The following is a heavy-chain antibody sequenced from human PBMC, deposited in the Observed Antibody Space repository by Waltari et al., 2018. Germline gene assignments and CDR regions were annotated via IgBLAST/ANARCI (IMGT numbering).Heavy chain of an antibody. J-gene: IGHJ4*02. CDR1: GGSLSGYY. V-gene: IGHV4-59*12. CDR3: AGKPGTGRSYYFDY. Sequence: QVQLQESGPGLVKPSETLSLTCAVSGGSLSGYYWNWFRQTPGKGLEWIGYIGGSGETTYYNPSLKSRVTLSTDTSKNQFSLKLSSVTAADTAVYYCAGKPGTGRSYYFDYWGQGVLVTVTS. CDR2: IGGSGETT. D-gene: IGHD3-9*01.